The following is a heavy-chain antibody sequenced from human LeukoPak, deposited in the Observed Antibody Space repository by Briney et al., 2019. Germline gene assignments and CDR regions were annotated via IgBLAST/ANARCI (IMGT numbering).Heavy chain of an antibody. D-gene: IGHD2-2*01. V-gene: IGHV3-33*06. Sequence: QPGRSLRLSCAASGFPFSSYGMHWVRQAPGKGLEWVAVIWYDGSNKDYADSVRGRFTISRDNSRNTLYLQMSSLRAEDTAVYHCAKGYCSSSSCPMDVWGKGTTVTVSS. CDR1: GFPFSSYG. CDR3: AKGYCSSSSCPMDV. CDR2: IWYDGSNK. J-gene: IGHJ6*04.